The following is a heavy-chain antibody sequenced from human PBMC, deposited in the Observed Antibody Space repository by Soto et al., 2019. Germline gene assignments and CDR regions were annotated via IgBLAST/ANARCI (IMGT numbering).Heavy chain of an antibody. CDR2: MSAYNGNT. CDR1: GYTFTSYG. D-gene: IGHD3-9*01. CDR3: ARLSSPYYDILTGYYQPYYYGMDV. J-gene: IGHJ6*02. Sequence: QVQLVQSGAEVKKPGASVKVSCKASGYTFTSYGISWVRQAPGQGLEWRGWMSAYNGNTNYAQKLQGRGTINTDTSTSTAYMELRSLRSDDTAVYYCARLSSPYYDILTGYYQPYYYGMDVWGQGTTVTVSS. V-gene: IGHV1-18*01.